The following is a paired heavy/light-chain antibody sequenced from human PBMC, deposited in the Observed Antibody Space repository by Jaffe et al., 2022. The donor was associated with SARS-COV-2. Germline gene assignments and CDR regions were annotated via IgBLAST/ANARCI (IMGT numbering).Light chain of an antibody. Sequence: QSALTQPPSASGSPGQSVTISCTGTSSDVGGYNYVSWYQQHPGKAPKLMIYEVSKRPSGVPDRFSGSKSGNTASLTVSGLQAEDEADYYCSSYAGSNPVVFGGGTKLTVL. CDR1: SSDVGGYNY. CDR2: EVS. V-gene: IGLV2-8*01. J-gene: IGLJ2*01. CDR3: SSYAGSNPVV.
Heavy chain of an antibody. V-gene: IGHV3-30-3*01. D-gene: IGHD5-12*01. Sequence: QVQLVESGGGVVQPGRSLRLSCAASGFTFSSYAMHWVRQAPGKGLEWVAVISYDGSNKYYADSVKGRFTISRDNSKNTLYLQMNSLRAEDTAVYYCARDLPTYSGYDWKGYYYYYGMDVWGQGTTVTVSS. CDR1: GFTFSSYA. CDR2: ISYDGSNK. CDR3: ARDLPTYSGYDWKGYYYYYGMDV. J-gene: IGHJ6*02.